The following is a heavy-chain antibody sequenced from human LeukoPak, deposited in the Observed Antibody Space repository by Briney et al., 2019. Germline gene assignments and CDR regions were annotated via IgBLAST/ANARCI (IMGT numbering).Heavy chain of an antibody. Sequence: GRSLRLSCAASGFTFSSSAMHWVRQAPGKGLEWVSSISSSSSYIYYADSVKGRFTISRDNAKNSLYLQMNSLRAEDTAVYYCARETYYGSGSYLYWGQGTLVTVSS. J-gene: IGHJ4*02. D-gene: IGHD3-10*01. CDR3: ARETYYGSGSYLY. CDR1: GFTFSSSA. V-gene: IGHV3-21*01. CDR2: ISSSSSYI.